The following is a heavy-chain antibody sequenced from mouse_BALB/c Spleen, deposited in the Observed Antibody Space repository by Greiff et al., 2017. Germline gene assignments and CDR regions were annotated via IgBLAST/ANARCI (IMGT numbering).Heavy chain of an antibody. Sequence: QVQLQQSGAELVRPGTSVKVSCKASGYAFTNYLIEWVKQRPGQGLEWIGVINPGSGGTNYNEKFKGKATLTADKSSSTAYMQLSSLTSDDSAVYFCARSDRYDESDWYFDVWGAGTTVTVSS. CDR1: GYAFTNYL. V-gene: IGHV1-54*01. CDR3: ARSDRYDESDWYFDV. D-gene: IGHD2-14*01. CDR2: INPGSGGT. J-gene: IGHJ1*01.